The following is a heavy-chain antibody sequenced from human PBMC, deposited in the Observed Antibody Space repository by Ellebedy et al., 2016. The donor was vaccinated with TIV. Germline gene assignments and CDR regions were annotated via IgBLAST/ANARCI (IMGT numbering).Heavy chain of an antibody. Sequence: MPSETLSPTCNLPGASINGFFCSWIRQAPGRGLEWLGFVFYTGNTYYNPSLRSRVAMSVDTSKNQFSLSLTSVTAADTAVYYCAKARDRSLDQWGQGTLVTVSS. D-gene: IGHD1-14*01. J-gene: IGHJ4*02. CDR2: VFYTGNT. V-gene: IGHV4-59*12. CDR1: GASINGFF. CDR3: AKARDRSLDQ.